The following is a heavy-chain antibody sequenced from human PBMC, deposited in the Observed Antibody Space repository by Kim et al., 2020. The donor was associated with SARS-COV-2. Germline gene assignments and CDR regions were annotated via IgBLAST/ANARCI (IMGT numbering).Heavy chain of an antibody. V-gene: IGHV3-30*04. D-gene: IGHD4-17*01. CDR3: ARTRAKYDYGDYILDY. CDR1: IHLSSYA. J-gene: IGHJ4*02. CDR2: ISYDGSNK. Sequence: GGSLETLLCSLWIHLSSYAMHWVRQAPGKGLEWVAVISYDGSNKYYADSVKGRFTISRDNSKNTLYLQMNSLRAEDTAVYYCARTRAKYDYGDYILDYWGQGTLVTVSS.